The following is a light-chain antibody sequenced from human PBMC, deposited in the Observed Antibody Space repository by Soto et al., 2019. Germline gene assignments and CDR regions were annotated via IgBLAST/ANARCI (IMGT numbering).Light chain of an antibody. CDR2: GAS. CDR1: QSISSN. J-gene: IGKJ1*01. Sequence: EIVMTQSPATLSASPGERATLSCRASQSISSNLAWYQQKPGQAPRLLIYGASTRATGIPARFSGSGSGTEFTLTITSLQSEDFAVYYCQQNNHWLWTFGQGTKVDIK. V-gene: IGKV3-15*01. CDR3: QQNNHWLWT.